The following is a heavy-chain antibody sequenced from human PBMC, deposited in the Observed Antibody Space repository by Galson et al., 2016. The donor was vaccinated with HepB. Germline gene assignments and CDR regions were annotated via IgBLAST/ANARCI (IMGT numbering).Heavy chain of an antibody. Sequence: SVKVSCKVSGYTLTELSMHWVRQAPGKGLEWMGGFYPEDGETIYAQKFQGRVTMTEDTSTDTADMELSSLRSEDTAVYYCATWDDYGGNPDSVVGFWGQGTLVTVSS. D-gene: IGHD4-23*01. CDR3: ATWDDYGGNPDSVVGF. CDR2: FYPEDGET. CDR1: GYTLTELS. J-gene: IGHJ4*02. V-gene: IGHV1-24*01.